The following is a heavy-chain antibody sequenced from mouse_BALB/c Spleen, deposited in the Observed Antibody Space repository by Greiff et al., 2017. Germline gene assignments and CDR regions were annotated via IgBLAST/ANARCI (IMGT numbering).Heavy chain of an antibody. J-gene: IGHJ3*01. CDR1: GYSITSDYA. Sequence: EVKLVESGPGLVKPSQSLSLTCTVTGYSITSDYAWNWIRQFPGNKLEWMGYISYSGSTSYNPSLKSRISITRDTSKNQFFLQLNSVTTEDTATYYCARYGDGSWFAYWGQGTLVTVSA. CDR2: ISYSGST. V-gene: IGHV3-2*02. D-gene: IGHD1-2*01. CDR3: ARYGDGSWFAY.